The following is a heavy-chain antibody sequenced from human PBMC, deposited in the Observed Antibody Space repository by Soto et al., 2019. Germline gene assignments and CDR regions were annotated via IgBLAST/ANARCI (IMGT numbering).Heavy chain of an antibody. CDR3: ARVGRPDDYFDY. CDR1: GGTFSSYA. V-gene: IGHV1-69*13. D-gene: IGHD3-10*01. Sequence: GASVKVSCKASGGTFSSYAISWVRQAPGQGLEWMGGIIPIFGTANYAQKFQGRVTITADESTSTAYMELSSLRSEDTAVYYCARVGRPDDYFDYWGQGTLVTVSS. CDR2: IIPIFGTA. J-gene: IGHJ4*02.